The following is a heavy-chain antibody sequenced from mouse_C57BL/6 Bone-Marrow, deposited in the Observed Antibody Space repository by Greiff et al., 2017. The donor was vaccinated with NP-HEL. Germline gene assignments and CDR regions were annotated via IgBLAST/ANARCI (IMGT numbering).Heavy chain of an antibody. Sequence: EVQLVESGGGLVKPGGSLKLSCAASGFTFSDYGMHWVRQAPEKGLEWVAYISSGSSTIYYADTVKGRFSISRDNAKNTLFLQMTSVRAEDTAMYYCARGDYVYAMDYWGQGTSVTVSS. D-gene: IGHD2-4*01. CDR2: ISSGSSTI. CDR1: GFTFSDYG. V-gene: IGHV5-17*01. CDR3: ARGDYVYAMDY. J-gene: IGHJ4*01.